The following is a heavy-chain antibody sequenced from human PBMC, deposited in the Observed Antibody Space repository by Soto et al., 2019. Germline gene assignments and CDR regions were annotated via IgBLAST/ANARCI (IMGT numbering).Heavy chain of an antibody. CDR1: GFTVSSKY. V-gene: IGHV3-66*01. Sequence: GGSLRLSCAASGFTVSSKYMSWVRQAPGKGLEWVSLIQSGGPTYYADSVKGRFTISRDTSENTLHLQMDSLRAEDTAVYYRARADLAAYSYGYLDYWGQGTLVTVSS. D-gene: IGHD5-18*01. CDR2: IQSGGPT. J-gene: IGHJ4*02. CDR3: ARADLAAYSYGYLDY.